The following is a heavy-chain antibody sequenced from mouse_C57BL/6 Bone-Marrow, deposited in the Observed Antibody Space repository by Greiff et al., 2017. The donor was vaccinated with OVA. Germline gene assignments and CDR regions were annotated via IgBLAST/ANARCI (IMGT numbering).Heavy chain of an antibody. D-gene: IGHD3-2*02. J-gene: IGHJ3*01. CDR1: GYTFTSYW. V-gene: IGHV1-69*01. Sequence: VQLQQPGAELVMPGASVKLSCKASGYTFTSYWMHWVKQRPGQGLEWIGEIDPSDSYTNYNQKFKGKSTLTVDKSSSTAYMQLSSLTSEDSAVYYCARERADQATFFAYWGQGTLVTVSA. CDR3: ARERADQATFFAY. CDR2: IDPSDSYT.